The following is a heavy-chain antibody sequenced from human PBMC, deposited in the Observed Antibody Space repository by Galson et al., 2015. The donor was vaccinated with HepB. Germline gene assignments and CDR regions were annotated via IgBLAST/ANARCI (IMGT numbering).Heavy chain of an antibody. J-gene: IGHJ4*02. Sequence: SLRLSCASSGFIIRDYPMSWVRQAPGRGLEWLSFIRTNYYRATTEYAPSVKGRFTTSRDDSKNIAYLEMNRLQVDDTAVYYCTRTTTPDSGNWPYFDYWGQGVLVTVSS. CDR1: GFIIRDYP. CDR2: IRTNYYRATT. CDR3: TRTTTPDSGNWPYFDY. V-gene: IGHV3-49*04. D-gene: IGHD1-26*01.